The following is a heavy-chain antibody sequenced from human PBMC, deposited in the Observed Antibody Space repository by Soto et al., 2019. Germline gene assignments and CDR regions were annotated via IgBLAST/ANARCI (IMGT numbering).Heavy chain of an antibody. CDR3: ARQKLDNGDYLLSFDV. Sequence: GESLKISCKGSGYSFTSHWIGWVRQMPGKGLERMGIIYPGDSDTRYSPSFQGQVTISADKSISTAYLQWSSLRASDTAMYYCARQKLDNGDYLLSFDVWGPGTMVTVSS. J-gene: IGHJ3*01. V-gene: IGHV5-51*01. CDR1: GYSFTSHW. D-gene: IGHD4-17*01. CDR2: IYPGDSDT.